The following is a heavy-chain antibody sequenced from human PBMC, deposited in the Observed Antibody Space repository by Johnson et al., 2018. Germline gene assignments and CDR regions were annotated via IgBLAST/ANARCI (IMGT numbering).Heavy chain of an antibody. D-gene: IGHD4-17*01. CDR1: GFSVGSNY. CDR3: ARRDDYGNAFEI. Sequence: VQLVQSGGGLVQPGGSLRLSCAASGFSVGSNYMTWVRQAPGGGLAWVSLIKSDGSTYSADSVKGRFTISRDDSKNTVYLQMNILRPEDMAVYFCARRDDYGNAFEIWGQGTMVTVSS. J-gene: IGHJ3*02. V-gene: IGHV3-66*02. CDR2: IKSDGST.